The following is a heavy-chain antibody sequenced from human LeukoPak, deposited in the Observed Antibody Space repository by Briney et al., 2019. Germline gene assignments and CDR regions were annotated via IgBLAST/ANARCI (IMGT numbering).Heavy chain of an antibody. J-gene: IGHJ4*02. CDR2: IVVGSGNT. CDR3: AADPNFSNYYDSSGYYYH. D-gene: IGHD3-22*01. CDR1: GFTFTSSA. Sequence: SVKVSCKASGFTFTSSAVQWVRQARGQRLEWIGWIVVGSGNTNYAQKFQERVTITRDMSTSTAYMELSSLRSEDTAVYYCAADPNFSNYYDSSGYYYHWGQGTLVTVSS. V-gene: IGHV1-58*01.